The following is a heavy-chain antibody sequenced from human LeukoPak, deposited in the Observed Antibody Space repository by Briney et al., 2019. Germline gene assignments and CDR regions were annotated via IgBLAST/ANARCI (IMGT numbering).Heavy chain of an antibody. V-gene: IGHV3-30*04. D-gene: IGHD3-22*01. CDR3: AKMRYYDSSGYYNY. J-gene: IGHJ4*02. CDR2: ISYDGSNK. CDR1: GFTFSSYA. Sequence: QPGGSLRLSCAASGFTFSSYAMHWVRQAPGKGLEWVAVISYDGSNKYYADSVKGRFTISRDNSKNTLYLQMNSLRAEDTAVYYCAKMRYYDSSGYYNYWGQGTLVTVSS.